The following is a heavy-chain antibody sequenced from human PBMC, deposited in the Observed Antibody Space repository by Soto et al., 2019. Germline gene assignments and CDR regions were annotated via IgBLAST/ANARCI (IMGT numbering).Heavy chain of an antibody. V-gene: IGHV4-59*01. CDR2: IYYSGST. CDR3: ARENWNYDYYGMDV. D-gene: IGHD1-1*01. CDR1: GGSISSYY. Sequence: SETLSLTCTVSGGSISSYYWSWIRQPPGKGLEWIGYIYYSGSTNYNPSLKSRVTTSVDTSKNQFSLKLSSVTAADTAVYYCARENWNYDYYGMDVWGQGTTVTVSS. J-gene: IGHJ6*02.